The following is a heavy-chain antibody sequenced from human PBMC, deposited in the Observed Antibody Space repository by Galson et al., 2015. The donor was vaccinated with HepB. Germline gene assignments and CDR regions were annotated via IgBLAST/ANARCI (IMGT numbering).Heavy chain of an antibody. J-gene: IGHJ4*02. V-gene: IGHV1-69*13. Sequence: SVKVSCKASGGTFSSYAISWVRQAPGQGLEWMGGIIPIFGTANYAQKFQGRVTITADESTSTAYMELSSLRSEDTAVYYCRLGGDYGFSSSDYWGQGTLVTVSS. CDR2: IIPIFGTA. D-gene: IGHD4-17*01. CDR3: RLGGDYGFSSSDY. CDR1: GGTFSSYA.